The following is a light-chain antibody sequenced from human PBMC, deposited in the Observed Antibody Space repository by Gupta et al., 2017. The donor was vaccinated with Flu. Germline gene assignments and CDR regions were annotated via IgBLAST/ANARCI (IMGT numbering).Light chain of an antibody. CDR3: QNYNNAYLFT. CDR1: QGISNY. V-gene: IGKV1-27*01. J-gene: IGKJ3*01. Sequence: DIQMTQSPSSLSASVGDRVTISCRASQGISNYLAWYQQKPGKVPKLLIYGAPTLQSGVPSRFSGSGSVTDFTLTISSLQPEDAATYYCQNYNNAYLFTFGPGTKVDI. CDR2: GAP.